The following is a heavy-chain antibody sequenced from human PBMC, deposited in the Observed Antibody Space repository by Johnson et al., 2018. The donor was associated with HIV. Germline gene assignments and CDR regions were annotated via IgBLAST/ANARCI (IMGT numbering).Heavy chain of an antibody. CDR1: GFTFSSYA. J-gene: IGHJ3*02. Sequence: QVQLVESGGGLVQPGGSLRLSCAASGFTFSSYAMSWVRQAPGKGLEWVAFIRYDGSNKYYADSVKGRFTISRDNSKNTLYLQMNSLRAEDTAVYYCASPRGTHGAFDIWGQGTMVTVSS. V-gene: IGHV3-30*02. CDR3: ASPRGTHGAFDI. CDR2: IRYDGSNK. D-gene: IGHD1-1*01.